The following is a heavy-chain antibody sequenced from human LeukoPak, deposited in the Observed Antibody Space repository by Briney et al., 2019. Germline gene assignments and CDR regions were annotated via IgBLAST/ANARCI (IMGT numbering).Heavy chain of an antibody. Sequence: GGSLRLSCAASGLTFRNYGMHWVRQAPGKGLEWVAVIWYDGSNQYYVDSVKGRFTVSRDNAKNTLYLQMNSLRAEDTAVYYCAKRSRVRAAADLFDYWAREPWSPSPQ. CDR1: GLTFRNYG. CDR2: IWYDGSNQ. V-gene: IGHV3-33*06. J-gene: IGHJ4*02. D-gene: IGHD6-13*01. CDR3: AKRSRVRAAADLFDY.